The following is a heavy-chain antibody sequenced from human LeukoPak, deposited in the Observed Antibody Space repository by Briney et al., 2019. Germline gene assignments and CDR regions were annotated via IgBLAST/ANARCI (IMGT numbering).Heavy chain of an antibody. CDR3: ARTTVTVTATGEFDY. J-gene: IGHJ4*02. V-gene: IGHV1-2*06. CDR1: GYTFTGYY. D-gene: IGHD2-21*02. CDR2: INPNNGGT. Sequence: ASVKVSCKASGYTFTGYYIHWVRQAPGQGLEWMGRINPNNGGTNYAQEFQGRVTMTRDTSTNTAYMELSRLTYDDTAVYYCARTTVTVTATGEFDYWGQGILVTVSS.